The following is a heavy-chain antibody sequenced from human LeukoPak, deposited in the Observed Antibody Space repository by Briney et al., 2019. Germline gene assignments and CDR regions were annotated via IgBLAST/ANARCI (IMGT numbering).Heavy chain of an antibody. CDR1: GFTVSTNY. V-gene: IGHV3-66*01. J-gene: IGHJ5*02. CDR2: IYRGGDT. CDR3: ARDKRYCTSGRCWGVQFGP. D-gene: IGHD2-8*01. Sequence: GGSLRLSCVASGFTVSTNYMSWVRQAPGKGPEWISIIYRGGDTYYADSVKGRFTISRDNSKNTLYLQMNAVRAEDTAVYYCARDKRYCTSGRCWGVQFGPWGQGTLVSVSS.